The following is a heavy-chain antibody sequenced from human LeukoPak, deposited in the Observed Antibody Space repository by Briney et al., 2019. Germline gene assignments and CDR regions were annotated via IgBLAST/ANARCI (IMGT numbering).Heavy chain of an antibody. J-gene: IGHJ4*02. CDR1: GFTLSSYG. CDR3: ARDLGPVHSGY. V-gene: IGHV3-30*02. D-gene: IGHD3-10*01. Sequence: GGSLRLSCATSGFTLSSYGMHWVRQAPGKGLEWVAFIRYDGTNYYYADSVRGRFIISRENSKRTLHLQMNSLRAEDTAVYYCARDLGPVHSGYWGQGTLVTVSS. CDR2: IRYDGTNY.